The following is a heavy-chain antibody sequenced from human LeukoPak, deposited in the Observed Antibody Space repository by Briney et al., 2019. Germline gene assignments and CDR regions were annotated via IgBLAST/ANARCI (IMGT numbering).Heavy chain of an antibody. J-gene: IGHJ5*02. Sequence: GGSPRLSCAASGFTFSSYWMSWVRQAPGKGLEWVANKKQDGSEKYYVDSVKGRFTISRDNAKNSLYLQMNSLRAEDTAVYYCARVRLRAYNWFDPWGQGTLVTVSS. CDR3: ARVRLRAYNWFDP. V-gene: IGHV3-7*01. D-gene: IGHD4-17*01. CDR2: KKQDGSEK. CDR1: GFTFSSYW.